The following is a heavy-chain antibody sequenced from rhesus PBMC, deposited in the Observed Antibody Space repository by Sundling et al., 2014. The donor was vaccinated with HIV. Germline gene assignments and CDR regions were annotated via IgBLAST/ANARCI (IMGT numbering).Heavy chain of an antibody. CDR1: GFSFGSYA. J-gene: IGHJ6*01. D-gene: IGHD5-24*01. V-gene: IGHV3-103*01. CDR3: AKDRGDIEGAVGLDS. CDR2: IRSDGDT. Sequence: EVQLVESGGGLAKPGGSLRLSCAASGFSFGSYAMHWVRQAPGKGLEWVSTIRSDGDTYYTDSVKGRFTISRDNSKKTLSLQMNSLRVEDTAVYYCAKDRGDIEGAVGLDSWGLGVVVTVSS.